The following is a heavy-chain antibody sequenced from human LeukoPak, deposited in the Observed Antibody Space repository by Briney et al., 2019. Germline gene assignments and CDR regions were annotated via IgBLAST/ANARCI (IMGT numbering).Heavy chain of an antibody. CDR3: ARSRDYYDNSVLFDY. Sequence: PSETLSLTCTVSGGSISSYYWSWIRQPPGKGLEWIGYIYYSGSTNYNPSLKSRVTISVDTSKNQFSLKLTSVTGADAAVYYCARSRDYYDNSVLFDYWGQATLVTVSS. D-gene: IGHD3-22*01. CDR1: GGSISSYY. J-gene: IGHJ4*02. CDR2: IYYSGST. V-gene: IGHV4-59*01.